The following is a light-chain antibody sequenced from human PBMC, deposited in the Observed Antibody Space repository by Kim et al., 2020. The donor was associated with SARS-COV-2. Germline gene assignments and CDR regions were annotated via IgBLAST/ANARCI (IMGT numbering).Light chain of an antibody. J-gene: IGLJ3*02. CDR2: VNSDGSH. V-gene: IGLV4-69*01. CDR3: QTWGSGIRV. Sequence: QLVLTQSPSASASLGASVKLTCTLSSGHSSYAIAWHQQQPENGPRYLMKVNSDGSHSKGDGIPDRFSGFSSGAERYLTISSLQSEDEADYYCQTWGSGIRVFGGGTKVTVL. CDR1: SGHSSYA.